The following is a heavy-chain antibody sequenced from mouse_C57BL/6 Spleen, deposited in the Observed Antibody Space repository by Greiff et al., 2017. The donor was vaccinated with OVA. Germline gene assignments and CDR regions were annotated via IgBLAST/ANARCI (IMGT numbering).Heavy chain of an antibody. CDR3: ARKEGYYSNYDFDY. CDR2: IDPSDSYT. CDR1: GYTFTSYW. Sequence: VQLQQPGAELVMPGASVKLSCKASGYTFTSYWMHWVKQRPGQGLEWIGEIDPSDSYTNYNQKFKGKSTLTVDKSSSTAYMQLSSLTSEDSAVYYCARKEGYYSNYDFDYWGQGTTLTVSS. D-gene: IGHD2-5*01. V-gene: IGHV1-69*01. J-gene: IGHJ2*01.